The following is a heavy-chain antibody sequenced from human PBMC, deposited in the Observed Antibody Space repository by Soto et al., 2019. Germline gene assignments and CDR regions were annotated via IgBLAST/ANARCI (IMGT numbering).Heavy chain of an antibody. CDR2: FDPEDGET. CDR1: GYTLTELS. CDR3: ATDKLELKTGYYYYGMDV. J-gene: IGHJ6*02. D-gene: IGHD1-7*01. V-gene: IGHV1-24*01. Sequence: ASVKVSCKVSGYTLTELSMHWVRQAPGKGLEWMGGFDPEDGETIYAQKFQGRGTMTEDTSTDTAYMELSSLRSEDTAVYYCATDKLELKTGYYYYGMDVWGQGTKVTVYS.